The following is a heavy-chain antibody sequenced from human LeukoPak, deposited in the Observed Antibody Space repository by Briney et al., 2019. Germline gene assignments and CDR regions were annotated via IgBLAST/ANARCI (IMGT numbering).Heavy chain of an antibody. CDR2: IIPIFGTA. J-gene: IGHJ4*02. CDR3: ARDPSYCGGDCYSV. V-gene: IGHV1-69*05. CDR1: EGTFSSYA. D-gene: IGHD2-21*02. Sequence: SSVKVSCKASEGTFSSYAISWVRQAPGQGLEWMGGIIPIFGTANYAQKFQGRVTITTDESTSTAYMELSSLRSEDTAVYYCARDPSYCGGDCYSVWGQGTLVTVSS.